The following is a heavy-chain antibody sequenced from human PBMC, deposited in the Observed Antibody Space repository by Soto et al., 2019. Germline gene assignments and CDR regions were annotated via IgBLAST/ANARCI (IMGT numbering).Heavy chain of an antibody. CDR1: GFTFSSYA. J-gene: IGHJ5*02. CDR2: ISGSGGGT. CDR3: AKDRASIEARPRFDP. Sequence: EVQLLESGGGLVQPGGSLRLSCAASGFTFSSYAMSWVRQAPGKGLEWVSAISGSGGGTYYADSVKGRFTISRDNSKNTVYVQMNSLRVEDTALYYCAKDRASIEARPRFDPWGQGTLVTVSS. D-gene: IGHD6-6*01. V-gene: IGHV3-23*01.